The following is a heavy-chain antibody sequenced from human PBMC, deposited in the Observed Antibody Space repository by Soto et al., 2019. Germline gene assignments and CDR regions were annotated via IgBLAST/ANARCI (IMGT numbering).Heavy chain of an antibody. J-gene: IGHJ6*02. CDR3: ARNDRDSSGYQFMGGGMDV. Sequence: QVQLVQSGAEVKKPGSSVKVSCKASGGTFSSYAISWVRQAPGQGLEWMGGIIPIFGTANYAQKFQGRVTITADESTSTAYMELSSLRSEDTAVYYCARNDRDSSGYQFMGGGMDVWGQGTTVTVSS. V-gene: IGHV1-69*01. CDR1: GGTFSSYA. CDR2: IIPIFGTA. D-gene: IGHD3-22*01.